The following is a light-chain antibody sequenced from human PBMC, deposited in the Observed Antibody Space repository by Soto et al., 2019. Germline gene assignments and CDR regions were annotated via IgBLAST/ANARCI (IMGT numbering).Light chain of an antibody. Sequence: DIQMTQSPSTLSASVGDRVTITCRASQSISTWLAWYQQKPGKATKLLIYDASSLDIGVQTRFSGSESGTEFSRTISSLQTDDVATFYCQQYNTYPYTFGQGTKLEI. CDR1: QSISTW. J-gene: IGKJ2*01. CDR2: DAS. CDR3: QQYNTYPYT. V-gene: IGKV1-5*01.